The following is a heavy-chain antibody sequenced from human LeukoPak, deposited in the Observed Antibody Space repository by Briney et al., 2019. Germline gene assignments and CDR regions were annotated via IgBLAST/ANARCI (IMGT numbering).Heavy chain of an antibody. J-gene: IGHJ4*02. Sequence: GGSLRLSCAASGFTFSSYWMSWVRQAPGKGLEWVANIKQDGSEKYYVDSVKGRFTTSRDNAKNSLYLQMNSLRADDTAVYYCARDRALYDSRGYYYTEDDYWGQGTLVTVSS. V-gene: IGHV3-7*01. CDR1: GFTFSSYW. D-gene: IGHD3-22*01. CDR2: IKQDGSEK. CDR3: ARDRALYDSRGYYYTEDDY.